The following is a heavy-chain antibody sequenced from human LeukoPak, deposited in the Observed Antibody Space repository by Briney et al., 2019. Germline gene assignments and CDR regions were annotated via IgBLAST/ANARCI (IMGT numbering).Heavy chain of an antibody. J-gene: IGHJ6*03. D-gene: IGHD3-22*01. Sequence: SETLSLTCTVSGGSISSYYWSWIRQPAGKGLEWIGRIYTSGSTNYNSSLKSRVTMSVDTSKNQFSLKLSSVTAADTAVYYCARASEDYDSSGWTGYYYMDVWGKGTTVTVSS. V-gene: IGHV4-4*07. CDR2: IYTSGST. CDR1: GGSISSYY. CDR3: ARASEDYDSSGWTGYYYMDV.